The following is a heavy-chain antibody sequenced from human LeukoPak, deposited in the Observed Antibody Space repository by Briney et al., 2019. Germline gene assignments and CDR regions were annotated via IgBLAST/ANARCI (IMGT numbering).Heavy chain of an antibody. CDR2: IWYDGNNK. CDR1: GFIFSNYG. Sequence: GGSLRLSCAASGFIFSNYGMHWVRQAPGKGLEWVADIWYDGNNKYYADSVRGRFTISGDTSRNTLFLQMNSLRGEDTAVYYCARGGCRSTSCYDYWGPGTLVTVSS. CDR3: ARGGCRSTSCYDY. V-gene: IGHV3-33*01. J-gene: IGHJ4*02. D-gene: IGHD2-2*01.